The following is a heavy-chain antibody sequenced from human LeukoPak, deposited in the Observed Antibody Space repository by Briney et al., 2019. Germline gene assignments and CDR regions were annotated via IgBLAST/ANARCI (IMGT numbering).Heavy chain of an antibody. CDR1: GYTFTGYY. J-gene: IGHJ6*02. D-gene: IGHD2-15*01. V-gene: IGHV1-2*02. CDR2: INPSSGGT. Sequence: ASVKVSCKASGYTFTGYYMHWVRQAPGQGLEWMGWINPSSGGTNYAQKFQGRVTMTRDTSISTAYMELSRLRSDDTAVYYCARDLEDSVYYYGMDVWGQGTTVTVSS. CDR3: ARDLEDSVYYYGMDV.